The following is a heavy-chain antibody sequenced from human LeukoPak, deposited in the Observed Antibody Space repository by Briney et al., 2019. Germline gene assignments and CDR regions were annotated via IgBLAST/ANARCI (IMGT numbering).Heavy chain of an antibody. CDR2: IYDSGST. CDR3: ARRSRQLVPGDNWFDP. V-gene: IGHV4-30-4*01. Sequence: SETLSLTCTVSGASIRSGGYYWSWIRQPPGKGLEWIGYIYDSGSTYYNPSLKSRITISVDTSENRFSLKLSSVTATDTAVYYCARRSRQLVPGDNWFDPWGQGTLVTVSS. CDR1: GASIRSGGYY. J-gene: IGHJ5*02. D-gene: IGHD6-6*01.